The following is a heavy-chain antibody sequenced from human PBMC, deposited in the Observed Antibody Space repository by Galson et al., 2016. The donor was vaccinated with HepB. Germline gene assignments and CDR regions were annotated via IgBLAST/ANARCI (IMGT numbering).Heavy chain of an antibody. D-gene: IGHD3-10*01. CDR1: GDSISSSS. J-gene: IGHJ4*02. CDR2: IRGSDNVP. CDR3: AKLGVRVATGGVDY. Sequence: ETLSLTCTVSGDSISSSSNYWGWIRQSPGKGLEWVSAIRGSDNVPTYADSVKGRFTIFRDDSKNAVFLQMNSLRADDTAIYYCAKLGVRVATGGVDYWGQGTLVTVSS. V-gene: IGHV3-23*01.